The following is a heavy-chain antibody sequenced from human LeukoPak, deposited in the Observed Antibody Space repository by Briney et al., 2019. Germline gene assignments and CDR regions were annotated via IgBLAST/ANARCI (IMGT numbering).Heavy chain of an antibody. V-gene: IGHV1-69*05. CDR3: ARVRGSGINFDY. CDR2: IIPIFGTA. D-gene: IGHD3-10*01. CDR1: GGTFSSYA. Sequence: SVKVSCKASGGTFSSYAISWVRQAPGQGREWLGRIIPIFGTANYAQKFQGRVTITTDESTSTAYMELSSLRSEDTAVYYCARVRGSGINFDYWGQGTLVTVSS. J-gene: IGHJ4*02.